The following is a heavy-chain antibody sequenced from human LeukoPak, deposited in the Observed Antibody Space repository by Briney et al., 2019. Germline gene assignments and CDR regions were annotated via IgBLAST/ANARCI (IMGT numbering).Heavy chain of an antibody. CDR2: INPSGGST. V-gene: IGHV1-46*01. CDR3: ARDEYCSGGSCYPSEV. CDR1: GYTFTGYY. Sequence: GASVKVSCKASGYTFTGYYMHWVRQAPGQGLEWMGIINPSGGSTSYAQKFQGRVTMTRDTSTSTVYMELSSLRSEDTAVYYCARDEYCSGGSCYPSEVWGQGTLVTVSS. J-gene: IGHJ4*02. D-gene: IGHD2-15*01.